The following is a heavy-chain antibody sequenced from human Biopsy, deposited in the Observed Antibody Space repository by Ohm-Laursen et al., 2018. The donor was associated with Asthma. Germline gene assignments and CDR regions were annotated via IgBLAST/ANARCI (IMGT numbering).Heavy chain of an antibody. Sequence: PSQTLSLTCTVSGGSISSSSYYWGWIRQPPGKGLEWIGSIYYSGSTYYNPSLKSRFTISVDTSKNQFSLKLSSVTAADTAVYYCARFTASITIFGVVNNWFDPWGQGTLVTVSS. CDR2: IYYSGST. J-gene: IGHJ5*02. CDR3: ARFTASITIFGVVNNWFDP. V-gene: IGHV4-39*01. D-gene: IGHD3-3*01. CDR1: GGSISSSSYY.